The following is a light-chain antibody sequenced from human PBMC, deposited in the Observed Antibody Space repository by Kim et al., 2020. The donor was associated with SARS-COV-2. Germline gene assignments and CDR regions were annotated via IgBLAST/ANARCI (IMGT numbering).Light chain of an antibody. V-gene: IGKV1-39*01. CDR3: QQCYSFPHT. Sequence: DIQMTQSPSSLSASVGDRVTITCRASQGISSYLDWYQQKPGKAPKLLIYAASSLQSGVPSRFSGSGSGTDFTLTISSLQPEDFATYYCQQCYSFPHTFGQGTKLEI. J-gene: IGKJ2*01. CDR1: QGISSY. CDR2: AAS.